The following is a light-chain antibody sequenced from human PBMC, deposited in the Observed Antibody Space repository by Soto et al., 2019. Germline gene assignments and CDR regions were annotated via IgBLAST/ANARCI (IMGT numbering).Light chain of an antibody. J-gene: IGKJ4*01. V-gene: IGKV3D-15*01. Sequence: IVMTQSPATLSVSPGDEVTLSCRASENVGTNLAWYQQKPGQAPRLLIYGSSTRATGIPATFSGSGSVTEFTLAISSLQSEESAIYYCQQYNNWGLSFGGGTKVEIK. CDR1: ENVGTN. CDR2: GSS. CDR3: QQYNNWGLS.